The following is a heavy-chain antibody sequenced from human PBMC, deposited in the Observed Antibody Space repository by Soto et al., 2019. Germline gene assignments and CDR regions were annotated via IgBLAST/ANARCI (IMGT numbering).Heavy chain of an antibody. V-gene: IGHV4-30-4*01. CDR2: ISYSGST. CDR3: ARGYNWNYVWFDP. D-gene: IGHD1-7*01. J-gene: IGHJ5*02. Sequence: QVQLQESGPGLVKPSQTLSLTCTVSGGSISSGDHYWSWIRQPTGKGLEWIAYISYSGSTYYNPSLTSRVTVSVDTSKNQFSLKLRSVTAADTAVYYCARGYNWNYVWFDPWGQGTLVTVSS. CDR1: GGSISSGDHY.